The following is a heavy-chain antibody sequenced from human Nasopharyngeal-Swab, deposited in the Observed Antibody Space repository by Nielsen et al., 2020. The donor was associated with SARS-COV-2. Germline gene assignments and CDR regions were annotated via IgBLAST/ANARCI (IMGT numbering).Heavy chain of an antibody. D-gene: IGHD5/OR15-5a*01. J-gene: IGHJ4*02. V-gene: IGHV3-30*03. CDR1: GFTFSSYG. Sequence: GGSLRLSCAASGFTFSSYGMHWVRQAPGKGLEWVAVVSNDGSNKYYADSVKGRFTISRDNSKNTLYLQMNSLRAEDTAVYYCALAVYDYIDYWGQGTLVTVSS. CDR2: VSNDGSNK. CDR3: ALAVYDYIDY.